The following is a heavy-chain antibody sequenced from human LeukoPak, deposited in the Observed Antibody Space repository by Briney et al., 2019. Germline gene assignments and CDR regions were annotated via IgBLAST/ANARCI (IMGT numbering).Heavy chain of an antibody. V-gene: IGHV4-59*08. Sequence: SETLSLTCTVSGGSISSYYWSWIRQPPGKGLEWIGYIYYSGSTNYNPSLKSRVTISVDTSKNQFSLKLSSVTAGDTAVYYCARHRKYSSGWYTGSFDIWGQGTMVTVSS. J-gene: IGHJ3*02. CDR1: GGSISSYY. CDR2: IYYSGST. D-gene: IGHD6-19*01. CDR3: ARHRKYSSGWYTGSFDI.